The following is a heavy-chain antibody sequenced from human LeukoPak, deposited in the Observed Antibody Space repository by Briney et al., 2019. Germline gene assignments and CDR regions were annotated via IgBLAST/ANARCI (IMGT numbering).Heavy chain of an antibody. Sequence: SETLSLTCAVYGGSFSGYYWSWIRQPPGKGLEWIGEINHSGSTNYNPSLKSRVTISVDTSKNQFSPKLSSVTAADTAVYYCARSGLGQQLVLRNYFDYWGQGTLVTVSS. CDR1: GGSFSGYY. CDR2: INHSGST. D-gene: IGHD6-13*01. CDR3: ARSGLGQQLVLRNYFDY. V-gene: IGHV4-34*01. J-gene: IGHJ4*02.